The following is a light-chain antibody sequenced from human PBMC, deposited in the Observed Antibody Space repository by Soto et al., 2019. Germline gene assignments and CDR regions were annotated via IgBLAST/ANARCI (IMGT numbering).Light chain of an antibody. J-gene: IGLJ1*01. V-gene: IGLV2-14*01. Sequence: QSALTQPASVSGSPGQSITISCTGTRIDVGGHKYVSWYQQHPGKAPKLMIYEVSNRPSGVSNRFSGSKSGNTASLTISGLQAEDEADYYCSSYTSSSTLYVFGTGTKLTVL. CDR2: EVS. CDR1: RIDVGGHKY. CDR3: SSYTSSSTLYV.